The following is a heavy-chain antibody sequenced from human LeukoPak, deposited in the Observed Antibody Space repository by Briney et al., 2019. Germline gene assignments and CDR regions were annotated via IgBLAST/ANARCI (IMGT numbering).Heavy chain of an antibody. D-gene: IGHD2-8*01. CDR1: GYTFTSYD. V-gene: IGHV1-8*01. CDR3: ARGHPLGYCTNGVSYKYVVSWFDP. CDR2: MNPNSGNT. J-gene: IGHJ5*02. Sequence: ASVRVSCKASGYTFTSYDINWVRQAPGQGLEWMGWMNPNSGNTGYAQKFQGRVTMTRNTSISTAYMELSSLRSEDTAEYYCARGHPLGYCTNGVSYKYVVSWFDPWGQGTLVTVSS.